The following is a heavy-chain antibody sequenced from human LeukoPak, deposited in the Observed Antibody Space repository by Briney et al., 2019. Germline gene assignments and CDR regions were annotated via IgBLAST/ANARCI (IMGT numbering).Heavy chain of an antibody. J-gene: IGHJ3*02. V-gene: IGHV3-33*01. CDR3: ARDRITIFGVVSGAFDI. CDR2: IWYDGSNK. CDR1: GFTFSSYG. D-gene: IGHD3-3*01. Sequence: QPGGSLRLSCAASGFTFSSYGMHWVRQAPGKGLEWEAVIWYDGSNKYYADSVKGRFTISRDNSKNTLYLQMNSLRAEDTAVYYCARDRITIFGVVSGAFDIWGQGTMVTVSS.